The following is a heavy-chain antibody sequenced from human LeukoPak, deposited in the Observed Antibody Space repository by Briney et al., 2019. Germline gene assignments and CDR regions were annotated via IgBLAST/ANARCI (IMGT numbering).Heavy chain of an antibody. V-gene: IGHV1-2*02. CDR3: ARASGDFCTSSTCFKSLYYYYMDV. J-gene: IGHJ6*03. CDR1: GGTFSSYT. Sequence: ASVKVSCKASGGTFSSYTISWVRQAPGQGLEWMGGINPNSGGTNYAQKFQGRAAMTRDTSISTAYMELNRLRSDDTAVYYCARASGDFCTSSTCFKSLYYYYMDVWGKGTTVTVSS. CDR2: INPNSGGT. D-gene: IGHD2-2*01.